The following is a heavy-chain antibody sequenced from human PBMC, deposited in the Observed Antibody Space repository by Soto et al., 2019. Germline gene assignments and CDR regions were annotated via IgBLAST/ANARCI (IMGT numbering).Heavy chain of an antibody. V-gene: IGHV3-30*18. CDR2: ISDDGSNK. J-gene: IGHJ6*02. D-gene: IGHD3-3*01. Sequence: VRLSCAASGFTFSTYGMHWVRQAPGKGLEWVAFISDDGSNKYYADSMKGRFTMSRDNSKRTLYLQMSSLRVEDTAVYYCTKRRNVLRFLEWSSGMEVWGQGTTVTVSS. CDR1: GFTFSTYG. CDR3: TKRRNVLRFLEWSSGMEV.